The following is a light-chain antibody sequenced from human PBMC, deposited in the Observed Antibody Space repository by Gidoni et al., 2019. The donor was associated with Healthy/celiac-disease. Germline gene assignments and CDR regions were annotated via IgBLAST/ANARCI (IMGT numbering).Light chain of an antibody. J-gene: IGKJ3*01. Sequence: SQMTKYTSSLSASVGDRVTITCRASQGISNYLAWYQQKPGKVPKLLIYAASTLQSGVPSRFSGSGSGTDFTLTISSLQPEDVATYYCQQYISASFTFGPGTKVDIK. V-gene: IGKV1-27*01. CDR2: AAS. CDR3: QQYISASFT. CDR1: QGISNY.